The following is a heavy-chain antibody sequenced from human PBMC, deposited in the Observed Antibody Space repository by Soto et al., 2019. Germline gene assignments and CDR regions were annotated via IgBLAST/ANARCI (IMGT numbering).Heavy chain of an antibody. CDR2: ISSTSSYI. D-gene: IGHD2-21*02. V-gene: IGHV3-21*01. J-gene: IGHJ2*01. CDR3: AREKDRGDAWYFDL. Sequence: GASLRPSCAASGFTFRTYSMNWVRQAPGKGLEWVSSISSTSSYIYYADSLKGRFTISRDNAENSLYLQMNSLRAEDTAVYYCAREKDRGDAWYFDLWGRGALVTVSS. CDR1: GFTFRTYS.